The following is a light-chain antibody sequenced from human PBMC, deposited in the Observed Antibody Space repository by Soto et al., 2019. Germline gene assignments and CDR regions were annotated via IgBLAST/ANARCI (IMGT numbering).Light chain of an antibody. CDR2: KAS. Sequence: DIQMTQSPSTLSGSVGDRFTITCRASQTISSWLAWYQQKPGKAPKLLIYKASTLKSGVPSRFSGSGSGTEFTLTISSLQPDDFATYYCQQYNSYSWKCGQGTKGDIK. CDR1: QTISSW. V-gene: IGKV1-5*03. J-gene: IGKJ1*01. CDR3: QQYNSYSWK.